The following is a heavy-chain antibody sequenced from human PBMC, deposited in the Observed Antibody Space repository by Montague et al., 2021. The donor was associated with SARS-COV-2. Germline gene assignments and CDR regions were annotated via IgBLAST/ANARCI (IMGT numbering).Heavy chain of an antibody. CDR2: IYYSGST. Sequence: SETLSLTCTASGGSISSYYWSWIRQPPGKGLEWIGYIYYSGSTNYNPSLKSRVTISVDTSKNQFSLKLSSVTAAGTAVYYCARAAGYNWNYGYNWFDPWGQGTLVTVSS. D-gene: IGHD1-7*01. CDR1: GGSISSYY. V-gene: IGHV4-59*01. CDR3: ARAAGYNWNYGYNWFDP. J-gene: IGHJ5*02.